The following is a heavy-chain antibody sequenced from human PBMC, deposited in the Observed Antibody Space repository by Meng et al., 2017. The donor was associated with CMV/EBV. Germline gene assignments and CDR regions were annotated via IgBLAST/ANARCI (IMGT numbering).Heavy chain of an antibody. J-gene: IGHJ6*02. CDR3: ASSRITIFGVVIPSRYYGMDV. V-gene: IGHV1-69*05. D-gene: IGHD3-3*01. CDR2: IIPIFGTA. Sequence: SVQISCKASGGTFRSYAISWVRQAPGQGLEWMGGIIPIFGTANYAQKFQGRVTITTDESTSTAYMELSSLRSEDTAVYYCASSRITIFGVVIPSRYYGMDVWGQGTTVTVSS. CDR1: GGTFRSYA.